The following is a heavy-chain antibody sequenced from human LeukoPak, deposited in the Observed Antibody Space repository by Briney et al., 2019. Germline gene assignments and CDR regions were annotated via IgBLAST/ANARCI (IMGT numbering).Heavy chain of an antibody. CDR2: FDLEDGET. V-gene: IGHV1-24*01. CDR1: GYTLTELS. D-gene: IGHD3-16*01. CDR3: ATVGAPPYPFGGVSAAGAFDI. J-gene: IGHJ3*02. Sequence: GASVKVSCKVSGYTLTELSRHWVRQAPGKGLEWMGGFDLEDGETIYAQKFQGRVTMTEDTSTDTAYMELSSLRSEDTAVYYCATVGAPPYPFGGVSAAGAFDIWGQGTMVTVSS.